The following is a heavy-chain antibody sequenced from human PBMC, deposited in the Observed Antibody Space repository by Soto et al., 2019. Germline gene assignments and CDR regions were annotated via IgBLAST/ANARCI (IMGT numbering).Heavy chain of an antibody. J-gene: IGHJ6*02. Sequence: GGSLRLSCAASGFTFSSYSMNWVRQAPGKGLEWVSYISSSSSTIYYADSVKGRFTISRDNAKNSLYLQMNSLRDEDTAVYYCARDLHPHYIVATYYYYGMDVWGQGTTVTVSS. D-gene: IGHD5-12*01. CDR1: GFTFSSYS. CDR3: ARDLHPHYIVATYYYYGMDV. V-gene: IGHV3-48*02. CDR2: ISSSSSTI.